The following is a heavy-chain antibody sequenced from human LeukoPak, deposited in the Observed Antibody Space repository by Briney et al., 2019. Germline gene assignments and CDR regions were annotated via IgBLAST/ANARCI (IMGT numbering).Heavy chain of an antibody. D-gene: IGHD2-2*02. CDR3: ARGYCSSTSCYTGSYDWFDP. Sequence: ASVKVSCKASGYTFTSYGISWVRQAPGQGLELMGWISVYNGNTNYAQKLQGRVTMTTDTSTSTAYMELRSLRSDDTAVYYCARGYCSSTSCYTGSYDWFDPWGQGTLVTVSS. CDR1: GYTFTSYG. V-gene: IGHV1-18*01. J-gene: IGHJ5*02. CDR2: ISVYNGNT.